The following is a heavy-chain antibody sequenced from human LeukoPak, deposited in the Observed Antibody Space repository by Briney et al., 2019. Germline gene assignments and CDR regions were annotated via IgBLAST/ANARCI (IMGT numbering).Heavy chain of an antibody. D-gene: IGHD5-12*01. CDR3: ARVVYSGYDFRGAMDV. V-gene: IGHV4-59*01. CDR2: IYYTGST. Sequence: PSETLSLTCTISGGSISSYYWSWTRQPPGKGLEWIGYIYYTGSTNHNPSLESRVTISVDTSKNQFSLKLSSVTAADMAVYYCARVVYSGYDFRGAMDVWGKGTTVTVSS. CDR1: GGSISSYY. J-gene: IGHJ6*03.